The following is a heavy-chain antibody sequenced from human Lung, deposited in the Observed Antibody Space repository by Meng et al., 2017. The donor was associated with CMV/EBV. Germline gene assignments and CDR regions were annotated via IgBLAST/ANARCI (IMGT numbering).Heavy chain of an antibody. CDR3: AKDAYSGGWYVGDY. CDR2: IKYDGTNK. V-gene: IGHV3-30*02. D-gene: IGHD6-19*01. J-gene: IGHJ4*02. CDR1: GFTFSSYA. Sequence: GGSLRLXCAASGFTFSSYAMHWVRQAPGKGLEWVAFIKYDGTNKHYADSVKGRFTISRDNSNKTLYLQMNSLRSEDTAVYYCAKDAYSGGWYVGDYWGQGSLVTVSS.